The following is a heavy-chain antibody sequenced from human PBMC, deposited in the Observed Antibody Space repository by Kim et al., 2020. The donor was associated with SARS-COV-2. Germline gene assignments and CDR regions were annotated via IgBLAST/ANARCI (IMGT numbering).Heavy chain of an antibody. J-gene: IGHJ6*02. D-gene: IGHD3-16*01. CDR1: GFSVSGHY. Sequence: GGSLRLSCAVSGFSVSGHYMTWFRQAPRKGLEWVSVMFNIGTTYYADSVKVRFTISRHISNNTLYLQMNSLRTEDTAVYYCARDGGYNYYGMDVWGQGTSLTVTS. CDR2: MFNIGTT. V-gene: IGHV3-53*04. CDR3: ARDGGYNYYGMDV.